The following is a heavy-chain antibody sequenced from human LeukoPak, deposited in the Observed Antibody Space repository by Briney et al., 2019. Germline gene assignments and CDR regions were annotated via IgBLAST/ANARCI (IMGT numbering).Heavy chain of an antibody. V-gene: IGHV1-2*02. J-gene: IGHJ5*02. Sequence: GASVKVSCKASGYTFTSYAMNWVRQAPGQGLEWMGWINPNSGGTNYAQKFQGRVTMTRDTSISTAYMELSRLRSDDTAVYYCARPYCSSTSCYGRWFDPWGQGTLVTVSS. CDR2: INPNSGGT. D-gene: IGHD2-2*01. CDR1: GYTFTSYA. CDR3: ARPYCSSTSCYGRWFDP.